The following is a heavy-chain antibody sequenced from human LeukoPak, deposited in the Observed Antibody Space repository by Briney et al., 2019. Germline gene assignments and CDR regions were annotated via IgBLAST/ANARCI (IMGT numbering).Heavy chain of an antibody. CDR2: ISGSGGST. J-gene: IGHJ5*02. D-gene: IGHD3-3*01. CDR3: AKDKDHVRAYDFWSGYYTVNWFDP. V-gene: IGHV3-23*01. CDR1: GFTFSSYA. Sequence: PGGSLRLSCAASGFTFSSYAMSWVRQAPGKGLEWVSAISGSGGSTYYADSVKGRFTISRDNSKNTLYLQMNSLRAEDTAVYYCAKDKDHVRAYDFWSGYYTVNWFDPWGQGTLVTVSS.